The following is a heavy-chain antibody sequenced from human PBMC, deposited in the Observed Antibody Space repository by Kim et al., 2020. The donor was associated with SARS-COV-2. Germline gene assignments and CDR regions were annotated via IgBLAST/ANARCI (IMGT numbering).Heavy chain of an antibody. CDR1: GGTFSSYA. Sequence: SVKVSCKASGGTFSSYAISWVRQAPGQGLEWMGGIIPIFGTANYAQKFQGRVTITADESTSTAYMELSSLRSEDTAVYYCARDLEVGASDGGFDYWGQGTLVTVSS. D-gene: IGHD1-26*01. CDR2: IIPIFGTA. V-gene: IGHV1-69*13. J-gene: IGHJ4*02. CDR3: ARDLEVGASDGGFDY.